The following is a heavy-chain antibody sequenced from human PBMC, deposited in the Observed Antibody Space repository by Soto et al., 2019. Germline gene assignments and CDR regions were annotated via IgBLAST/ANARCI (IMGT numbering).Heavy chain of an antibody. V-gene: IGHV4-39*01. D-gene: IGHD2-2*01. CDR2: IYYSGST. J-gene: IGHJ5*02. CDR3: ARHGGYCGTTACYGPLNWFVP. CDR1: GGSITSSSYY. Sequence: LSLTCTVSGGSITSSSYYWGWIRQPPGKGLEWIGSIYYSGSTYYNPSLKSRVTISIDTSKIQFSLKLSSVTAADTAIYYCARHGGYCGTTACYGPLNWFVPWGLGTLVTVSS.